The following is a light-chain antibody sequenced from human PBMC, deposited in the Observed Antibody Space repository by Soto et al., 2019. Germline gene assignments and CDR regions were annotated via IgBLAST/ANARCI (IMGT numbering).Light chain of an antibody. Sequence: QSVLTQPPSASGTPGQRVTISCSGSSSNIGSNTVNWYQQLPGTAPKLLIYSNNQRPSGVPDRFSGSKSGNTASLTISGLQAEDEADYYCISYTSSSTYVFGTGTKVTV. V-gene: IGLV1-44*01. CDR2: SNN. J-gene: IGLJ1*01. CDR1: SSNIGSNT. CDR3: ISYTSSSTYV.